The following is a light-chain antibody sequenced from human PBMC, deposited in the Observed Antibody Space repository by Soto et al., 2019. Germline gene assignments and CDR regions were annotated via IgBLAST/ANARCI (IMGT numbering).Light chain of an antibody. J-gene: IGKJ2*01. CDR2: ASS. V-gene: IGKV3-20*01. Sequence: EIVLTQSPGTLSLSPGERATLSCRASRSLSSSYVVWYQQKPGQAPMLLIYASSMRATVIPDRFSGSGSATEYTLTISRLEPEDFAVYYCQQQGTFGQGTKLEIK. CDR3: QQQGT. CDR1: RSLSSSY.